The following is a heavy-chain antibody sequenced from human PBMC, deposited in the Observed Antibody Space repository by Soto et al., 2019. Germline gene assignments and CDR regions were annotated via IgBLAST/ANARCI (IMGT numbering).Heavy chain of an antibody. Sequence: GGSLRLSCAASGFTFSSYGMHWVRQAPGKGLEWVAVISYYGINKYYADSVKGLFTISRDNSKNTLYLQMNILRAEDTAVYYCAKDLFLVRDFWSGYYTPYYYYGMDVWGQGTTVTVSS. CDR3: AKDLFLVRDFWSGYYTPYYYYGMDV. CDR1: GFTFSSYG. D-gene: IGHD3-3*01. J-gene: IGHJ6*02. V-gene: IGHV3-30*18. CDR2: ISYYGINK.